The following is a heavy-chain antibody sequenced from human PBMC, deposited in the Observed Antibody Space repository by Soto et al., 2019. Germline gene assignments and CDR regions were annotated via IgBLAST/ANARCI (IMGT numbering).Heavy chain of an antibody. CDR1: GFTFSSYG. Sequence: QVQLVESGGGVVQPGRSLRLSCAASGFTFSSYGMHWVRQAPGKGLEWVAVISYDGSNKYYADSVKGRFTISRDNSKNSMYMQMHRMRAEDTAVYYCVSSGWYAKAGYFDLWGRGTLVTVSS. CDR2: ISYDGSNK. J-gene: IGHJ2*01. V-gene: IGHV3-30*03. D-gene: IGHD6-19*01. CDR3: VSSGWYAKAGYFDL.